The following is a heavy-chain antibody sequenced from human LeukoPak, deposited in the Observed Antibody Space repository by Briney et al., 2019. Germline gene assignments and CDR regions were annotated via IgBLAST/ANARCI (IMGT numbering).Heavy chain of an antibody. J-gene: IGHJ5*02. V-gene: IGHV4-59*11. D-gene: IGHD3-22*01. CDR1: GGSISSHY. CDR2: IYYSGSS. CDR3: VRLYDSSGYTNWLDP. Sequence: SETLSLTCTVSGGSISSHYWSWIRQPPGKGLEWIGYIYYSGSSKYNPSLKSRVTISVDTSKSQFSLKLSSVTAADTALYYWVRLYDSSGYTNWLDPLGQGTLVTVSS.